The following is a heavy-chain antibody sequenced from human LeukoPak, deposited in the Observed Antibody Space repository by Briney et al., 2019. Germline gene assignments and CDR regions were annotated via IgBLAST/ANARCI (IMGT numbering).Heavy chain of an antibody. Sequence: SETLSLTCTVSGGSVSSYYWSWIRQPPGKGLEWIGYVYYSGTTIFNPSLKSRVTISVDTSKNQFSLNLSSVTAADTAVYYCARSDYYDSSGYFAGGDWFDPWGQGTLVTVSS. CDR3: ARSDYYDSSGYFAGGDWFDP. V-gene: IGHV4-59*02. D-gene: IGHD3-22*01. CDR1: GGSVSSYY. CDR2: VYYSGTT. J-gene: IGHJ5*02.